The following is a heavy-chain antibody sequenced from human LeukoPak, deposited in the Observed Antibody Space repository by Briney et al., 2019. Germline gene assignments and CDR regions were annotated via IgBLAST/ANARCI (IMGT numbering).Heavy chain of an antibody. V-gene: IGHV1-3*01. D-gene: IGHD5-18*01. CDR1: GYTFTGYA. CDR3: ARDREQLWEYYFDY. J-gene: IGHJ4*02. Sequence: ASVKVSCKASGYTFTGYAMHWVRQAPGQRLEWMGWINAGNGNTKYSQKFQGRVTITRDTSASTAYMELSSLRSEDTAVYYCARDREQLWEYYFDYWGQGTLVTVSS. CDR2: INAGNGNT.